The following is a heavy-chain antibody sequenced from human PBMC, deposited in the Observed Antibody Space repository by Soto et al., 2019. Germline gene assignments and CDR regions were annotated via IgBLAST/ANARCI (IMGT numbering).Heavy chain of an antibody. Sequence: SQTRALACAISGDSVSNNSAAWNWIRQSPSRGREWLGMTYYGAKWXXDDAVSVXXRITVDRDTCXNQFSXQLNSVTPDDTAVYYCARDAYGMDVWRQGTTVTVSS. CDR3: ARDAYGMDV. J-gene: IGHJ6*02. CDR2: TYYGAKWXX. V-gene: IGHV6-1*01. CDR1: GDSVSNNSAA.